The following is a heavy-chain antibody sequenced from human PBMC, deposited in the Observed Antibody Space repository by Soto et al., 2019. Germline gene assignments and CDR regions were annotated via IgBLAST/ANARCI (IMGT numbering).Heavy chain of an antibody. CDR2: IIPILGIA. CDR3: ARDPKRSRFDP. J-gene: IGHJ5*02. Sequence: QVQLVQSGADVKKPGSSVKVSCKASGGTFSSYTISWVRQAPGQGLEWMGRIIPILGIANYAQKFQGRVTITADKSTSTAYMALSSLRSEDTAVYYCARDPKRSRFDPWGQGTLVTVSS. V-gene: IGHV1-69*08. CDR1: GGTFSSYT. D-gene: IGHD4-17*01.